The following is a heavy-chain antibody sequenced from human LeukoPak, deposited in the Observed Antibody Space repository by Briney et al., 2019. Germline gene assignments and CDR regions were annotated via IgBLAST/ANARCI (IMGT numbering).Heavy chain of an antibody. Sequence: GKSLRLSCAASGFTFSGYPIHWVRQAPGKGLEWVAVISYDGSNKYYADSVKGRFTISRDNAKNSLYLQMNSLRAEDTAVYYCARVGYYDSSGPFDYWGQGTLVTVSS. CDR3: ARVGYYDSSGPFDY. J-gene: IGHJ4*02. CDR2: ISYDGSNK. CDR1: GFTFSGYP. D-gene: IGHD3-22*01. V-gene: IGHV3-30-3*01.